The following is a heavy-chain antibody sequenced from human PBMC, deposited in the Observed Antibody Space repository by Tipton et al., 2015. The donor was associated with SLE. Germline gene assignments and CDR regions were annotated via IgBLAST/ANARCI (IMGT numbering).Heavy chain of an antibody. CDR2: INHSGST. D-gene: IGHD2-15*01. CDR3: ARRSCSFDY. V-gene: IGHV4-34*01. CDR1: GGSFSGYY. J-gene: IGHJ4*02. Sequence: TLSLTCAVYGGSFSGYYWSWIRQPPGKGLEWIGEINHSGSTNYNTSLKSRVTISVDTSKNQFSLKLSSVTAADTAVYYCARRSCSFDYWGQGTLVTVSS.